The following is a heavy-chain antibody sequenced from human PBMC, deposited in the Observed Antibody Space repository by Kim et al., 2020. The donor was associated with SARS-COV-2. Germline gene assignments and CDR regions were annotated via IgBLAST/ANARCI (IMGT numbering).Heavy chain of an antibody. CDR1: GFTVSSNY. V-gene: IGHV3-53*04. J-gene: IGHJ6*02. CDR2: IYSGGST. CDR3: AREGFLGLRPETGRYYYYGMDV. D-gene: IGHD5-12*01. Sequence: GESLRLSRAASGFTVSSNYMSWVRQAPGKGLEWVSVIYSGGSTYYADSVKGRFTISRHNSKNTLYLQMNSLRAEDTAVYYCAREGFLGLRPETGRYYYYGMDVWGQGTTVTVSS.